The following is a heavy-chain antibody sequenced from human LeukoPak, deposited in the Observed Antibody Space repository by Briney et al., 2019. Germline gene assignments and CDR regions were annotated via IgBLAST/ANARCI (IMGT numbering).Heavy chain of an antibody. J-gene: IGHJ4*02. V-gene: IGHV1-2*02. Sequence: ASVKVSCKASGYTFTGYYMHWVRQAPGQGLEWMGWINPNSGGTNCAQKFQGRVTMTRDTSITTAYMELSRLRSDDTAVYYCARAGGAARPVDYWGQGTLVTVSS. D-gene: IGHD6-6*01. CDR1: GYTFTGYY. CDR2: INPNSGGT. CDR3: ARAGGAARPVDY.